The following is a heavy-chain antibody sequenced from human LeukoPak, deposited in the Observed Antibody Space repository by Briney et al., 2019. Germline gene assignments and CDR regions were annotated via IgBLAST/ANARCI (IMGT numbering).Heavy chain of an antibody. D-gene: IGHD6-13*01. V-gene: IGHV4-59*01. CDR3: ARARVDKVGYTSNWFFPLDY. J-gene: IGHJ4*02. Sequence: SETLSLTCTVSGGSISNYYWSWIRQPPGKGLDWIGYIYFSGITYYHPSLKSRVTISVDTSKNQFSLKLTSVTAADTAVYYCARARVDKVGYTSNWFFPLDYWGQGTLVTVSS. CDR1: GGSISNYY. CDR2: IYFSGIT.